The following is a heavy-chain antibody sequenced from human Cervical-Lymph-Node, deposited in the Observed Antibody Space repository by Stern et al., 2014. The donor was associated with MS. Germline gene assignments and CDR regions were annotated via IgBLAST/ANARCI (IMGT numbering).Heavy chain of an antibody. J-gene: IGHJ6*03. CDR3: ARARAEGYFYDMDV. V-gene: IGHV1-69*01. CDR2: IIPHFATA. Sequence: VQLVESGAEVKKPGSSVRVSCKASGGTFSNYAINWVRQAPGQGLEWMGGIIPHFATANYADSFLGSVTISADESTSTAYMEVSSLRSEDTAVYYCARARAEGYFYDMDVWGQGTTVTVSS. D-gene: IGHD1-14*01. CDR1: GGTFSNYA.